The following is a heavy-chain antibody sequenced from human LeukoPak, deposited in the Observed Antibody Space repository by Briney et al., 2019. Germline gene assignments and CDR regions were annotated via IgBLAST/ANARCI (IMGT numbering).Heavy chain of an antibody. V-gene: IGHV4-39*01. CDR1: GVPISSSNSY. J-gene: IGHJ4*02. D-gene: IGHD3/OR15-3a*01. CDR2: IYYSGNT. CDR3: ARQTGSGLFILP. Sequence: SETLSLTCTVSGVPISSSNSYWGWIRQPPGKGLEWIGSIYYSGNTYYNASLKSQVSISIDTSKNQFSLRLTSVTAADTAVYYCARQTGSGLFILPGGQGTLVTVSS.